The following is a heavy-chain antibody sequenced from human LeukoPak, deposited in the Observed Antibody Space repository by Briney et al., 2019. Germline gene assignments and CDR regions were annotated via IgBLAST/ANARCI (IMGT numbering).Heavy chain of an antibody. CDR3: ARDEMATTNWYFDL. V-gene: IGHV1-69*13. CDR2: IIPIFGTA. D-gene: IGHD5-24*01. Sequence: GASVKVSCKASGGTFSSYAISWVRQAPGQGLEWMGGIIPIFGTANYAQKFQGRVTITADESTSTAYMELSSLRSEDTAVYYCARDEMATTNWYFDLWGRGTLVTISS. CDR1: GGTFSSYA. J-gene: IGHJ2*01.